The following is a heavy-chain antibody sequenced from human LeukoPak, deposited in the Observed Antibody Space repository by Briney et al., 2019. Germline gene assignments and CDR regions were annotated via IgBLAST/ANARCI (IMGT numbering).Heavy chain of an antibody. V-gene: IGHV4-4*07. D-gene: IGHD6-19*01. CDR3: ARAAVAGTNYYYYYMDV. J-gene: IGHJ6*03. CDR1: GGSISSYY. Sequence: PSETLSLTCTVSGGSISSYYWSWIRQPAGKGLEWIGRIYTSGSTNYNPSLKSRVTMSVDTSKNQFSLKLSSVTAADTAVYYCARAAVAGTNYYYYYMDVWGKGTTVTISS. CDR2: IYTSGST.